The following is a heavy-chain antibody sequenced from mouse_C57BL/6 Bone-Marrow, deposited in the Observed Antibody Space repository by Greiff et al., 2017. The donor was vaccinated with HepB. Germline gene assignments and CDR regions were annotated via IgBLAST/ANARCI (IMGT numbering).Heavy chain of an antibody. CDR1: GYSITSGYY. J-gene: IGHJ4*01. CDR2: ISYDGSN. V-gene: IGHV3-6*01. D-gene: IGHD1-1*01. Sequence: EVQLKESGPGLVKPSQSLSLTCSVTGYSITSGYYWNWIRQFPGNKLEWMGYISYDGSNNYNPSLKNRISITRDTSKNQFFLKLNSVTTEDTATYYCAREGDSLWAMDYWGQGTSVTVSS. CDR3: AREGDSLWAMDY.